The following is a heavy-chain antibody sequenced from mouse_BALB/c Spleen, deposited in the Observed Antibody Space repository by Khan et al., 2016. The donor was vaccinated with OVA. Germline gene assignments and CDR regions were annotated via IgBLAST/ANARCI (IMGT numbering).Heavy chain of an antibody. D-gene: IGHD2-3*01. CDR2: ISYSGST. J-gene: IGHJ4*01. V-gene: IGHV3-2*02. CDR3: ARDGSRYNYAMDY. Sequence: EVQLQESGPGLVKPSQSLSLTCTVTGYSITSDYAWNWIRQFPGNQLEWMGYISYSGSTNYNPALKSRISITRDTSNNQFFLQFNSVTTEDTATYYCARDGSRYNYAMDYWGQGTSVTVSA. CDR1: GYSITSDYA.